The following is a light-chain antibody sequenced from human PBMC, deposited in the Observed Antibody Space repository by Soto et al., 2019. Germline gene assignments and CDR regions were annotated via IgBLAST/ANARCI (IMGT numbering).Light chain of an antibody. CDR2: DAY. V-gene: IGKV3-11*01. Sequence: EVVLTQSPVTLSLSPGERATLSCRASQSFRGLLAWYQQKPGQAPRLLIYDAYNRATGIPPRFSGSGSGTEFTLTISSLQPDDFATYYCQQYNSYPITFGQGTRLEIK. CDR1: QSFRGL. J-gene: IGKJ5*01. CDR3: QQYNSYPIT.